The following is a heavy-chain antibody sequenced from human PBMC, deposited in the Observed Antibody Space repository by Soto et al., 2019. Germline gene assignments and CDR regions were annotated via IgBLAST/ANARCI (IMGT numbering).Heavy chain of an antibody. CDR1: GFTSGNYA. J-gene: IGHJ4*02. V-gene: IGHV3-23*01. CDR3: AQAERFWVPFR. D-gene: IGHD6-19*01. CDR2: ISGSGLIA. Sequence: TGGSLRLSCSISGFTSGNYAMNWVRQAPGKGLEWLSVISGSGLIAYYADSVKGRFAVSSDKPKSTVVLQLTNLTLEDTAIYYCAQAERFWVPFRWRQGTLVTVSS.